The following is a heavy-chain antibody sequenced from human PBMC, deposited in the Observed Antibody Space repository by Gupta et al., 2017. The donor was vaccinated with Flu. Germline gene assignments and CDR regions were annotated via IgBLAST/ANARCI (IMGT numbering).Heavy chain of an antibody. D-gene: IGHD3-9*01. V-gene: IGHV4-31*03. Sequence: QAQLHASGTGLVKHSGTLSLNCSVSHGYFGSSSYFWSWIRQSAGKGPEWVGYVHGSGNTYYNPSLKSRLSMSMDTSKMQFSLEVSSVTAADTAVYYCARRGTYFLDIWGQGTLVTVSS. CDR2: VHGSGNT. CDR3: ARRGTYFLDI. J-gene: IGHJ4*02. CDR1: HGYFGSSSYF.